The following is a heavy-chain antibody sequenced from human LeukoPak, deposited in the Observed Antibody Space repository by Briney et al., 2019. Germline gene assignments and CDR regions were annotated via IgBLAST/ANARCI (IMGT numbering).Heavy chain of an antibody. CDR3: TRAKYSANDYSDY. D-gene: IGHD1-26*01. CDR1: VFTFSDQY. Sequence: GGLLTLSCAASVFTFSDQYKDWVRQAPGKGLEWVGRIRNKANSYTTEYAASGTGRFTISRDDSKHSLYLQMSRLKAEDTALYYCTRAKYSANDYSDYWGQGTLVTVSS. V-gene: IGHV3-72*01. J-gene: IGHJ4*02. CDR2: IRNKANSYTT.